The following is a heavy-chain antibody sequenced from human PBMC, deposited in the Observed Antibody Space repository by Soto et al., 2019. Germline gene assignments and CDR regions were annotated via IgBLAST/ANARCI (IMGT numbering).Heavy chain of an antibody. D-gene: IGHD3-10*01. CDR3: ARELHYYGSGSYYNVNWFDP. Sequence: QVQLQESGPGLVKPSETLSLTCTVSGGSISSYYWSWIRQPPGKGLEWIGYIYYSGSTNYNPSLKSRVTISVDTSKNQFSLKLSSVTSADTAVYYCARELHYYGSGSYYNVNWFDPWGQGTLVTVSS. CDR2: IYYSGST. J-gene: IGHJ5*02. V-gene: IGHV4-59*01. CDR1: GGSISSYY.